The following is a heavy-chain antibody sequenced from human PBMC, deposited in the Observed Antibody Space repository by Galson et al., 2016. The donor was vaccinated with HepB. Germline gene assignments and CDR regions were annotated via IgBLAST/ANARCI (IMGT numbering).Heavy chain of an antibody. J-gene: IGHJ4*02. CDR2: ISGTINSI. V-gene: IGHV3-48*02. CDR3: SRTRWGVTTKYLDY. D-gene: IGHD4-17*01. CDR1: GFSFSNYR. Sequence: SLRLSCAASGFSFSNYRMNWVRQAPGKGLEWVSYISGTINSIHYADSVKDRFNLSRDNARKSLNLQMNSLRDEDTDVYYCSRTRWGVTTKYLDYWGQGTLVTVSS.